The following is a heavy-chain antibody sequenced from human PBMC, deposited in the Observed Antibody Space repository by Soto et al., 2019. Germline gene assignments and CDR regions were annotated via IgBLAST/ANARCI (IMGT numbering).Heavy chain of an antibody. J-gene: IGHJ5*02. V-gene: IGHV1-18*01. CDR1: GYSFYNSG. Sequence: QVQLVQSGPELKKPGASVKVSCKTSGYSFYNSGISWVRQAPGQGLEWMGWISVYSGYAHYAQKFQGRVIMTADTFTCTSYMALRGLRSDDTAMYYCSKNGTTWFAAWGQGTLVTVSS. D-gene: IGHD1-1*01. CDR3: SKNGTTWFAA. CDR2: ISVYSGYA.